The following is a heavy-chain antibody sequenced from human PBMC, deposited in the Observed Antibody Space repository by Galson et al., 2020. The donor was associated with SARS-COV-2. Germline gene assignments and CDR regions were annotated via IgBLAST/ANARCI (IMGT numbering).Heavy chain of an antibody. CDR1: GLRFTNYW. J-gene: IGHJ3*02. Sequence: TGGSLRLSCVVSGLRFTNYWMTWVRQAPGKGLEWVANINVDGTDRYYVDSVKGRFTFSRDNAKNSLYLQMNSLGAEDTAVYYCAVIYHTDAFDIWGQGTMVTVSS. V-gene: IGHV3-7*01. CDR2: INVDGTDR. CDR3: AVIYHTDAFDI. D-gene: IGHD2-2*01.